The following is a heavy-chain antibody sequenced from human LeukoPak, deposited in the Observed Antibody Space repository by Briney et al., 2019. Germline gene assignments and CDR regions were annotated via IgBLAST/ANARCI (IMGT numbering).Heavy chain of an antibody. V-gene: IGHV3-30*18. D-gene: IGHD4-11*01. CDR3: AKDRMTTVTSYCHYFGMDV. CDR1: GFTFRSYG. CDR2: ISYDGSNE. J-gene: IGHJ6*02. Sequence: GGSLRLSCAASGFTFRSYGMHWVRQAPGKGLEWVAIISYDGSNEYHADSVKGRFTISRDNSKNTMYLQMNSLRVEDTAVYFCAKDRMTTVTSYCHYFGMDVWGQGTTVTVSS.